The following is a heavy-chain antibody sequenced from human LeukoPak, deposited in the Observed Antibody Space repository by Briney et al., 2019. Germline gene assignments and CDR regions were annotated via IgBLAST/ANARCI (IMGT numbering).Heavy chain of an antibody. Sequence: ASVKVSCKASGGTFSSYAISWVRQAPGQGLEWMGGIIPIFGTANYAQKFQGRVTITADKSTSTAYMELSSLRSDDTAVYYCARDYNWNWDYWGQGTLVTVSS. D-gene: IGHD1-7*01. J-gene: IGHJ4*02. CDR1: GGTFSSYA. CDR3: ARDYNWNWDY. CDR2: IIPIFGTA. V-gene: IGHV1-69*06.